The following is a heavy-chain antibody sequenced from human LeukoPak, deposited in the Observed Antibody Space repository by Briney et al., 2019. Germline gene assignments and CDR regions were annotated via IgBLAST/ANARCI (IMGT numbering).Heavy chain of an antibody. CDR1: GYTFTGYY. CDR3: ASRTQYCSGGSCYYYFDY. J-gene: IGHJ4*02. D-gene: IGHD2-15*01. CDR2: INPNSGGT. Sequence: ASVKVSCTASGYTFTGYYMHWVRQVPGQGLEWMGWINPNSGGTNYAQKFQGRVTMTRDTSISTAYMELSRLRSDDTAVYYCASRTQYCSGGSCYYYFDYWGQGTLVTVSS. V-gene: IGHV1-2*02.